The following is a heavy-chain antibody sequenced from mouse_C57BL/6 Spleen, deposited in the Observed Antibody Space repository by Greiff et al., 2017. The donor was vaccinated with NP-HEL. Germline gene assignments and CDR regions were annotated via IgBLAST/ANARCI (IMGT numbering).Heavy chain of an antibody. CDR1: GYTFTSYW. V-gene: IGHV1-69*01. Sequence: QVQLQQPGAELVMPGASVKLSCKASGYTFTSYWMHWVKQRPGQGLEWIGEIDPSDSYTNYTQKFKGKSTLTVSKSSSTAYMNLSSLTANDSAVYYCARRSSYPYYYAMDYWGQGTSVTVSS. CDR3: ARRSSYPYYYAMDY. CDR2: IDPSDSYT. D-gene: IGHD1-1*01. J-gene: IGHJ4*01.